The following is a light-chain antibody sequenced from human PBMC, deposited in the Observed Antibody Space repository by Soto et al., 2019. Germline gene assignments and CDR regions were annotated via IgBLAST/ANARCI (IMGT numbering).Light chain of an antibody. Sequence: EIVLTQSPGTLSLSPGERATLSCRASQSVSSSYLAWYQQKPGQAPRILIYGASSRATGIPDRFSGSGSGTDFTLTISRLEPEDFSAYYRQQYGSSPPFTFGGVTKVEIK. CDR2: GAS. CDR3: QQYGSSPPFT. J-gene: IGKJ4*01. V-gene: IGKV3-20*01. CDR1: QSVSSSY.